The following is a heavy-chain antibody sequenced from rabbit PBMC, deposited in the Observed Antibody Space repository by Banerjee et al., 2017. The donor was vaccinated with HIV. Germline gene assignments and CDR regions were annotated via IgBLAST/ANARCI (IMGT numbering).Heavy chain of an antibody. Sequence: QEPLKESGGGLVTPGGNLTLTCTASGFDFSTYGVSWVRQAPGKGLEWIACIGAASTYYASWAKGRFTISKTSSTTVTLQMTSLTAADTATYFCARDAGSSNAREYFNLWGPGTLVTVS. CDR2: IGAAST. J-gene: IGHJ4*01. V-gene: IGHV1S45*01. CDR3: ARDAGSSNAREYFNL. D-gene: IGHD4-2*01. CDR1: GFDFSTYG.